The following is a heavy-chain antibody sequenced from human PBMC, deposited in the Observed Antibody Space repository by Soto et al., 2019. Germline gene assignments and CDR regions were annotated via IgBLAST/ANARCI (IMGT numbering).Heavy chain of an antibody. V-gene: IGHV1-18*01. J-gene: IGHJ6*02. D-gene: IGHD3-10*01. Sequence: QVQLVQSGAEVKKPGASVKVSCKAAGYTFTSYGISWVRQAPGKGLEWMGWISAYNGNTNYAQKLQGRVTMTTDTSTSTAYMELRSLRSDDTAVYYCARYGSGLRNYYYGMDVWGQGTTVTVSS. CDR1: GYTFTSYG. CDR3: ARYGSGLRNYYYGMDV. CDR2: ISAYNGNT.